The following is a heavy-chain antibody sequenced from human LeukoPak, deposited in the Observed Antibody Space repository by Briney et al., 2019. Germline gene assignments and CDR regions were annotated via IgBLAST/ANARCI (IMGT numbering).Heavy chain of an antibody. J-gene: IGHJ4*02. D-gene: IGHD6-13*01. CDR3: AKDSFGGSSSWQPLDY. Sequence: GGSLRLSCAASGFTFSSYGMHWVRQAPGKGLEWVAFIRYDGSNKYYADSVKGRFTISRDNSKNTLYLRMNSLRAEDTAVYYCAKDSFGGSSSWQPLDYWGQGTLVTVSS. CDR1: GFTFSSYG. CDR2: IRYDGSNK. V-gene: IGHV3-30*02.